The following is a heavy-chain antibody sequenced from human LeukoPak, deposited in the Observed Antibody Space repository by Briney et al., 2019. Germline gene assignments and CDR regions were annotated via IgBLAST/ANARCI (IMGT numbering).Heavy chain of an antibody. V-gene: IGHV3-21*01. J-gene: IGHJ4*02. CDR2: ISSSSSYI. D-gene: IGHD3-22*01. Sequence: GGSLRLSCAASGFTFSSYSMNWVRQAPGKGLEWVSSISSSSSYIYYADSVKGRFTISRDNAKNSLYLQMNSLRSEDTAVYYCAGHYYDSSGPLGWGQGTLVTVSS. CDR1: GFTFSSYS. CDR3: AGHYYDSSGPLG.